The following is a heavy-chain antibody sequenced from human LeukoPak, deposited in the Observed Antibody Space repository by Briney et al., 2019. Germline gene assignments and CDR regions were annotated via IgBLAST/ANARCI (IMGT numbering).Heavy chain of an antibody. J-gene: IGHJ4*02. CDR3: TSRWY. CDR2: IKSKTDGGTT. Sequence: GGSLRLSCAASGFTFSNAWMSWVRQAPGKGLEWAGRIKSKTDGGTTDYAAPVKGRFTTSRDDSKNTLYLQMNSLKTEDTAVYYCTSRWYWGQGTLVTVSS. V-gene: IGHV3-15*01. D-gene: IGHD6-13*01. CDR1: GFTFSNAW.